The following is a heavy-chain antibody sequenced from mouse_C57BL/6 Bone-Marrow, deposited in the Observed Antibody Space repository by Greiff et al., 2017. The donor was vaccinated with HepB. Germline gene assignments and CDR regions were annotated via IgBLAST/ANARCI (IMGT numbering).Heavy chain of an antibody. Sequence: VQLQQPGAELVKPEASVKLSCKASGYTFTSYWMHWVKQRPGQGLEWIGMIHPNSGSTNYNEKFKSKATLTVDKSSSTAYMQLSSLTSEDSAVYYCARGYYGSRRAMDYWGQGTSVTVSS. CDR1: GYTFTSYW. CDR3: ARGYYGSRRAMDY. CDR2: IHPNSGST. V-gene: IGHV1-64*01. J-gene: IGHJ4*01. D-gene: IGHD1-1*01.